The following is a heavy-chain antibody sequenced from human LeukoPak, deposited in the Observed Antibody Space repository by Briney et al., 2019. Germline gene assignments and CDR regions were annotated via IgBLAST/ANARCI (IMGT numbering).Heavy chain of an antibody. J-gene: IGHJ4*02. V-gene: IGHV3-30-3*01. Sequence: GGSLRLSCAASGFTFSSYAMHWVRQAPGKGLEWVAVISYDGSNKYYADSVKGRFTISRDNSKNTLYLQMNSLRAEDTAVYYCARGAVGAHWGQGTLVTVSS. CDR2: ISYDGSNK. CDR3: ARGAVGAH. D-gene: IGHD1-26*01. CDR1: GFTFSSYA.